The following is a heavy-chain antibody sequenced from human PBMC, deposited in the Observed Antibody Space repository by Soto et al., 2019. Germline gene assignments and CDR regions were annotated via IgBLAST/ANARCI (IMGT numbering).Heavy chain of an antibody. CDR2: IIPIFGTA. Sequence: SLKASCKASECTFSSYAISCVRQAPGQGLEWMVGIIPIFGTANYAQKFQGRVTITADESPSTAYVELSSLRSEDTAVYYCARGHPYSSSWYGSVNNYNWFDPWGQGTLVTVPQ. J-gene: IGHJ5*02. CDR3: ARGHPYSSSWYGSVNNYNWFDP. CDR1: ECTFSSYA. D-gene: IGHD6-13*01. V-gene: IGHV1-69*01.